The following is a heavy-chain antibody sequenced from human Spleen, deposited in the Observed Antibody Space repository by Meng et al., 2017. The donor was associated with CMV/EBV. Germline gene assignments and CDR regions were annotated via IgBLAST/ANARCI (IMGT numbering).Heavy chain of an antibody. CDR1: GGSISSSGYY. CDR3: ARDVDTASFDY. J-gene: IGHJ4*02. Sequence: GSLRLSCTVSGGSISSSGYYWGWIRQPPGKGLEWIGSISYTGSTYYNPSLKGRVTISVDTSKNQFSLKLSSVTAADTAVYYCARDVDTASFDYWGQGTLVTVSS. V-gene: IGHV4-39*02. D-gene: IGHD5-18*01. CDR2: ISYTGST.